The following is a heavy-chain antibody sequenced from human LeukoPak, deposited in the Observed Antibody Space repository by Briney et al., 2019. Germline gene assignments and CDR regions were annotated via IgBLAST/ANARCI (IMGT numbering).Heavy chain of an antibody. CDR1: GGSFSGYY. CDR2: INHSGST. V-gene: IGHV4-34*01. CDR3: ARAGYCTGGVCYPDAFDI. J-gene: IGHJ3*02. Sequence: PSETLSLTCAVYGGSFSGYYWSWIRQPPGKGLEWIGEINHSGSTNYNPSLKRRVTISVDTSKNHFSLKLSSVTAADTAVYYCARAGYCTGGVCYPDAFDIWGQGTMVTVSS. D-gene: IGHD2-8*02.